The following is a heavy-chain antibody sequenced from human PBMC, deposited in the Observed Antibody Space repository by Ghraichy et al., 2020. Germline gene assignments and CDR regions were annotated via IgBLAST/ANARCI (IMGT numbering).Heavy chain of an antibody. CDR3: ASSWYNRRGYFDY. CDR2: IYSGGST. Sequence: GESLNISCAASGFTVSSNYMSWVRQAPGKGLEWVSVIYSGGSTYYADSVKGRFTISRDNSKNTLYLQMNSLRAEDTAVYYCASSWYNRRGYFDYWGQGTLVTVSS. CDR1: GFTVSSNY. J-gene: IGHJ4*02. D-gene: IGHD1-14*01. V-gene: IGHV3-53*01.